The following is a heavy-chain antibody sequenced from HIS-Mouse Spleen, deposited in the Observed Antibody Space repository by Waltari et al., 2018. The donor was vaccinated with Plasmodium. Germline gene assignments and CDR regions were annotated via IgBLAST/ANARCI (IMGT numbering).Heavy chain of an antibody. CDR1: GFTFSSFA. CDR2: ISYDGSNK. D-gene: IGHD2-15*01. Sequence: VQLVESGGGVVQPGRSLRLSCAASGFTFSSFALHWVRQAPGKGLEWVAVISYDGSNKYYADSVKGRFTISRDNSKNTLYLQMNSLRAEDTAVYYCARDRRLAFDYWGQGTLVTVSS. V-gene: IGHV3-30-3*01. CDR3: ARDRRLAFDY. J-gene: IGHJ4*02.